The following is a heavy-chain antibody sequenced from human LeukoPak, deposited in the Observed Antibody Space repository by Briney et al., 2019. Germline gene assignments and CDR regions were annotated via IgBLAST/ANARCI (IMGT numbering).Heavy chain of an antibody. V-gene: IGHV4-61*01. D-gene: IGHD2-2*01. CDR1: GGSVSSGSYY. CDR2: IYYSGST. Sequence: PSETLSLTCTVSGGSVSSGSYYWSWVRQPPGKGLEWIGYIYYSGSTNYNPSLKSRVTISVDTSKNQFSLKLSSVTAADTAVYYCARDHIGGPMGCSSTTTYGGCYYYYYGMDVWGQGTTVTVSS. J-gene: IGHJ6*02. CDR3: ARDHIGGPMGCSSTTTYGGCYYYYYGMDV.